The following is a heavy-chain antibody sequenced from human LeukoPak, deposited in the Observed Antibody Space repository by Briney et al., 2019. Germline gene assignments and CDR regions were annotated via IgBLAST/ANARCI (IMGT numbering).Heavy chain of an antibody. CDR1: GGSISSYY. CDR3: ARGRPPITIFGVVIEDPYYYYGMDV. Sequence: PSETLSLTCTVSGGSISSYYWSWIRQPAGKGLEWIGRIYTSGSTNYNPSLKSRVTISVDTSKNQFSLKLSSVTAADTAVYYCARGRPPITIFGVVIEDPYYYYGMDVWGQGTTVTVSS. CDR2: IYTSGST. J-gene: IGHJ6*02. V-gene: IGHV4-4*07. D-gene: IGHD3-3*01.